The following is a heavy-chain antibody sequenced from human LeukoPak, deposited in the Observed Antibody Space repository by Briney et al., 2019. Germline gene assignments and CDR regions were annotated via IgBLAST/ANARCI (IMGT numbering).Heavy chain of an antibody. CDR1: GGSISSYY. CDR2: IYYSGST. J-gene: IGHJ6*02. CDR3: ARDAGIESCGIFYYYGTDV. Sequence: SETLSLTCTVSGGSISSYYWSWIRQPPGRGLEWVGYIYYSGSTNYNPSLKSRVTISVDTSKNEFSLKLSSVTAADTAVYYCARDAGIESCGIFYYYGTDVWGQGTTVTVSS. V-gene: IGHV4-59*01. D-gene: IGHD1-26*01.